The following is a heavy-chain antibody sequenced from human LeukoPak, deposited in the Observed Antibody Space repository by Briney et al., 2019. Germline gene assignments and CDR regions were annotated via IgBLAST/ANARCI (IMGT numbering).Heavy chain of an antibody. J-gene: IGHJ3*02. D-gene: IGHD6-19*01. CDR3: ATMGEQWLLKDI. Sequence: GGSLRLSCAASGFPFDTYPMNWVRQAPGKGLEWAASISSSNSFKNYADSVKGRFTISRGNAQNSLYLQMSSLRAEDMGLYYCATMGEQWLLKDIWGQGTMVIVSS. CDR1: GFPFDTYP. V-gene: IGHV3-21*01. CDR2: ISSSNSFK.